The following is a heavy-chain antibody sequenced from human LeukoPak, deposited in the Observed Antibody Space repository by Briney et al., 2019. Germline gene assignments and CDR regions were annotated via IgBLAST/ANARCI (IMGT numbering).Heavy chain of an antibody. J-gene: IGHJ4*02. V-gene: IGHV1-2*02. CDR3: ARENIEQWPAFDY. CDR2: INGNSGGT. CDR1: GYTLTGYY. D-gene: IGHD1/OR15-1a*01. Sequence: ASVKVSCKASGYTLTGYYMHWVRQAPGQGPEWMGWINGNSGGTKYAQKFEGRVTMTSDTSTSTVQMDLGTLRSDDTAVYYCARENIEQWPAFDYWGQGTPVTVSS.